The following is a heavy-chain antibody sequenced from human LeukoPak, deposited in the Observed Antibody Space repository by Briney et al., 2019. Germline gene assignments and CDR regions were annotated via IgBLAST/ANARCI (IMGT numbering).Heavy chain of an antibody. CDR3: ARGRYYYDSSGYYYVDDDY. CDR1: GGTFSSYA. CDR2: IIPIFGIA. Sequence: SVKVSCKASGGTFSSYAISWVRQAPGQGLEWMGRIIPIFGIANYAQKFQGRVTITADKSTSTAYMELSSLRSEDTAVYYCARGRYYYDSSGYYYVDDDYWGQGTLVTVSP. J-gene: IGHJ4*02. V-gene: IGHV1-69*04. D-gene: IGHD3-22*01.